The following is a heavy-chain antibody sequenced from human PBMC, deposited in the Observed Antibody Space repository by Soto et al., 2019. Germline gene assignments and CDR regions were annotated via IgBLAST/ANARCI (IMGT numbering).Heavy chain of an antibody. J-gene: IGHJ4*02. V-gene: IGHV3-21*01. CDR3: AREDSIIIPAVSDF. Sequence: GGSLRLSCVVSGFTFNNYGINWVRQAPGKGLEWVSTVSKSDYTYYSDSVKGRFTISRDNAKNSVSLQMNTLRAEDTAVYYCAREDSIIIPAVSDFWGQGTLVTVSS. CDR1: GFTFNNYG. D-gene: IGHD2-2*01. CDR2: VSKSDYT.